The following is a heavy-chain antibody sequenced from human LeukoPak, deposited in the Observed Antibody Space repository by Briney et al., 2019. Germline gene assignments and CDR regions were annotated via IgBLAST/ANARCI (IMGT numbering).Heavy chain of an antibody. D-gene: IGHD3-16*02. Sequence: SETLSLTCAVYGGSFSGYYWSWIRQPPGKGLEWIGEINHSGSTNYNPSLKSRVTISVDTSKNQFSLKLSSVTAADTAVYYCARSPKGPRGSYRSPYYYGMDVWGKGTTVTVSS. CDR3: ARSPKGPRGSYRSPYYYGMDV. J-gene: IGHJ6*04. CDR2: INHSGST. V-gene: IGHV4-34*01. CDR1: GGSFSGYY.